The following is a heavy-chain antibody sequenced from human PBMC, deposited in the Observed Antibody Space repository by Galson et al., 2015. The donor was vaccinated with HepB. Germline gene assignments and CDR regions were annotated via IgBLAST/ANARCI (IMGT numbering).Heavy chain of an antibody. CDR2: ISAYNGTA. CDR1: GYTFTSYG. Sequence: SVKVSCKASGYTFTSYGISWVRQAPGQGLEWMGWISAYNGTANYAQKFQGRVTITADESTSTAYMELSSLRSEDTAVYYCARALLDAFDIWGQGTMVTVSS. CDR3: ARALLDAFDI. J-gene: IGHJ3*02. V-gene: IGHV1-18*04.